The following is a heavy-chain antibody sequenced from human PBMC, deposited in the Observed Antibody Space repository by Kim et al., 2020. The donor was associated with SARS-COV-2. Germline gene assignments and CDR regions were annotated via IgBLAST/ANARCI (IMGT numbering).Heavy chain of an antibody. Sequence: GGSLRLSCAASGFTFSDHYMDWVRQAPGKGLEWLGRSKNKANSYTTEYAASVKGRFTISRDDSKNSLYLQMNSLKIEDTAVYYCARDWHCSGGSCFWYFDLWGRGTLVTVSS. D-gene: IGHD2-15*01. V-gene: IGHV3-72*01. J-gene: IGHJ2*01. CDR1: GFTFSDHY. CDR2: SKNKANSYTT. CDR3: ARDWHCSGGSCFWYFDL.